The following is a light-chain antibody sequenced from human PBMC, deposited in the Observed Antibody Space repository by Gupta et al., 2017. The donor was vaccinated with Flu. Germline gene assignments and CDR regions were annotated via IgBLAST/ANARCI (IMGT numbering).Light chain of an antibody. J-gene: IGLJ2*01. CDR2: KDS. CDR3: QSADSSGIVV. CDR1: ALPKQY. Sequence: SYELTQPPSVSVSLGQTARITCSGDALPKQYAYWYQQKPGQAPVLVIYKDSERPSGIPERFSGSSSGTTVTLTISGVQAEDEADYYCQSADSSGIVVFGGGTKLTVL. V-gene: IGLV3-25*02.